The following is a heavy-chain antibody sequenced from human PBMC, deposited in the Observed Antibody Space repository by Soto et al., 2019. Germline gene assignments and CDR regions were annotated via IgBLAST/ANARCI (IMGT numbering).Heavy chain of an antibody. CDR3: ARGVRIFGVVIDSYYYDIYV. J-gene: IGHJ6*02. CDR2: ISAYNGNT. CDR1: GYTFTSYG. V-gene: IGHV1-18*01. D-gene: IGHD3-3*01. Sequence: ASVKVSCKASGYTFTSYGISLVRQAPGQGLEWMGWISAYNGNTNYAQKLQGRVTMTTDTSTSTAYMELRSLRSDDTAVYYCARGVRIFGVVIDSYYYDIYVRGQRNTVPVSS.